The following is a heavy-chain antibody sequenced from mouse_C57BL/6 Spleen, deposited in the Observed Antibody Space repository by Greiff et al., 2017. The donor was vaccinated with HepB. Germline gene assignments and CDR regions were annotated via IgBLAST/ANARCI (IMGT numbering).Heavy chain of an antibody. CDR1: GYTFTSYW. V-gene: IGHV1-7*01. J-gene: IGHJ3*01. CDR2: INPSSGYT. D-gene: IGHD1-1*01. CDR3: ARGTTVVATGTRAWFAY. Sequence: QVQLQQSGAELAKPGDSVKLSCKASGYTFTSYWMHWVKQRPGQGLEWIGYINPSSGYTKYNQKFKDNATLTADKSSSTDYMQLSSLTYEDSAVYYCARGTTVVATGTRAWFAYWGQGTLVTVSA.